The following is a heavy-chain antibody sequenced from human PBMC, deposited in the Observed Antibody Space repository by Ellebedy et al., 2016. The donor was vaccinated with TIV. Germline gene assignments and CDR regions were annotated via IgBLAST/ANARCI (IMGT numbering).Heavy chain of an antibody. CDR3: AKNRGASGLPSYYMDV. D-gene: IGHD3-10*01. Sequence: GESLKISXAASGFTFNKYAMSWVRQAPGKGLQWVSTNGGGGSSTYYADSVKGRFTISRDNSKNTLYLQMDSLRTDDTAVYFCAKNRGASGLPSYYMDVWGKGTTVTVSS. J-gene: IGHJ6*03. CDR1: GFTFNKYA. V-gene: IGHV3-23*01. CDR2: NGGGGSST.